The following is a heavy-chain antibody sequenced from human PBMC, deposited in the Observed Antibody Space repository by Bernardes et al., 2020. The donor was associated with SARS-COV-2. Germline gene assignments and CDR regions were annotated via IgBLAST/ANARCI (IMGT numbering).Heavy chain of an antibody. CDR1: GITISPHW. CDR2: IGGDGSDI. Sequence: GYLSPPRAVPGITISPHWMHWVRPTPGKGPVWGSRIGGDGSDITYADSVKGRFTISRDNAKNTLYLQMNSLRAEDSAVYYCAGTTNTCCDYWGRGTLVTVSS. J-gene: IGHJ4*02. D-gene: IGHD2-8*01. CDR3: AGTTNTCCDY. V-gene: IGHV3-74*01.